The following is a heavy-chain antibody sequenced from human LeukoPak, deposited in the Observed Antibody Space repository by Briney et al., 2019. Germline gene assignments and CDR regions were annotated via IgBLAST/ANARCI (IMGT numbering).Heavy chain of an antibody. CDR2: IYYIGST. CDR3: ARDYYYGMDV. J-gene: IGHJ6*02. CDR1: GGSISSYY. Sequence: SETLSLTCTVSGGSISSYYWSWIRQPPGKGLEWIGYIYYIGSTNYNPSLKSRVTISVDTSKNQFSLKLSSVTAADTAVYYCARDYYYGMDVWGQGTTVTVSS. V-gene: IGHV4-59*01.